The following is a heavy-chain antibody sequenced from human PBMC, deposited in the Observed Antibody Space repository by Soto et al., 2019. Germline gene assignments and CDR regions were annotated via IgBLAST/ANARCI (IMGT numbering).Heavy chain of an antibody. D-gene: IGHD6-13*01. CDR3: ARDPDLIEAAGNYFDY. V-gene: IGHV3-30*03. J-gene: IGHJ4*02. CDR1: GFNFDNYG. CDR2: ITYDGSFQ. Sequence: PGGSLRLSCQASGFNFDNYGMHWVRQAPGKGLEWVAVITYDGSFQYYADSVKGRFTISRDIAKNMLYLQMTSLRLEDTALYYCARDPDLIEAAGNYFDYWGQGTLVTVSS.